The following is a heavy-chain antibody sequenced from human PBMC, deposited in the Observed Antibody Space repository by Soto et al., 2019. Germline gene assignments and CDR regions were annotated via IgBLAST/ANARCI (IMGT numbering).Heavy chain of an antibody. CDR3: ARGQEGVVATH. J-gene: IGHJ4*02. CDR1: GGSLSGYY. V-gene: IGHV4-34*01. CDR2: VKDGGHT. Sequence: QVQLQQWGAGLLKPSETLSLNCAVTGGSLSGYYWSWIRQPPGKGLEWIGEVKDGGHTNYSPSLTGXXTXSXGASNNQFSLRLNSVTAAATGVYYCARGQEGVVATHWDQGSLVTVSS. D-gene: IGHD5-12*01.